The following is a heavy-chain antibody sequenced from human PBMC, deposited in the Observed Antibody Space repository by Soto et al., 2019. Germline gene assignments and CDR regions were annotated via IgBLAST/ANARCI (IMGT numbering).Heavy chain of an antibody. Sequence: PGGSLRLSGAASGYTLKDYAMHWVRQAPGKGREWVSGISWESFTIGHADSGKGRVIMSRDKAKNSLDLEMNSLRPEDTALYYCAKDALGGVVVAFDIWGQGSMVTVS. V-gene: IGHV3-9*01. D-gene: IGHD2-2*01. CDR1: GYTLKDYA. CDR2: ISWESFTI. J-gene: IGHJ3*02. CDR3: AKDALGGVVVAFDI.